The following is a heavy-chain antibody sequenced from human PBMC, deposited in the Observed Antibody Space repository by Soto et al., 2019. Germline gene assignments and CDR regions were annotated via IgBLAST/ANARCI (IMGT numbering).Heavy chain of an antibody. D-gene: IGHD1-26*01. V-gene: IGHV3-7*01. CDR1: GFTFNNYW. CDR3: ARDRVRATTSWFDS. J-gene: IGHJ5*01. Sequence: TGGSLRLSCAASGFTFNNYWMSWVRQAPGKGLEWVANIKEDGSEKYYVASVKGRFTISRDNAKNSVFLQMTSLRAEDTAVYFCARDRVRATTSWFDSWGQGALVTVSS. CDR2: IKEDGSEK.